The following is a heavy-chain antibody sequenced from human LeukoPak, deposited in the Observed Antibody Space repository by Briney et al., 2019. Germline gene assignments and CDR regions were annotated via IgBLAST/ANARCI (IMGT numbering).Heavy chain of an antibody. V-gene: IGHV4-4*07. CDR1: GGSISGDY. Sequence: SETLSLTCTVSGGSISGDYWSWIRQPAGKGLEWIGRIYTSGSTTYNPSLKSRVTMSVDTSKNQFSLKLTSVTGADTAIYYCARVSPALGANDFDYWGQGILVTVSS. CDR2: IYTSGST. D-gene: IGHD1-26*01. J-gene: IGHJ4*02. CDR3: ARVSPALGANDFDY.